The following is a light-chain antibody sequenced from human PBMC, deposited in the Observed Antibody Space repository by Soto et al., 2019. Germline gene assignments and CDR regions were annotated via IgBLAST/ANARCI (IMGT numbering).Light chain of an antibody. J-gene: IGKJ1*01. CDR1: QGISNY. CDR2: GAS. Sequence: DIQMTQSPSSLSASVGDRVTITCRASQGISNYLAWYQQKPGEVPKLLIYGASTLQSGLPSRFSGSGSGTDFTLTISSLQPEDFATYYCQKYNGDSRTFGQGTKVDIK. V-gene: IGKV1-27*01. CDR3: QKYNGDSRT.